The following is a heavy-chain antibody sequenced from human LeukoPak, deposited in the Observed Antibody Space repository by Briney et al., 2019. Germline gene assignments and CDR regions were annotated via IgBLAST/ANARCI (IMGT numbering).Heavy chain of an antibody. CDR1: GGSFSPYY. J-gene: IGHJ4*02. V-gene: IGHV4-34*01. CDR3: ARVGLDWGSIDY. CDR2: INHRRST. D-gene: IGHD3/OR15-3a*01. Sequence: SETLSLTCTVYGGSFSPYYWNWIRQPPGKGLEWIGEINHRRSTTYNASLKSRVTISLDTSQNQFSLKLSSVTAADTAVYHCARVGLDWGSIDYWGQGTLVTVSS.